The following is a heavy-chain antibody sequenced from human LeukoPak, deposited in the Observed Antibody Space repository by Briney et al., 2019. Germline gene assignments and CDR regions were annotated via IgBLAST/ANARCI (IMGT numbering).Heavy chain of an antibody. CDR1: GFTFSSYA. CDR2: ISGSGGST. J-gene: IGHJ4*02. V-gene: IGHV3-23*01. Sequence: GGSLRLSCAASGFTFSSYAMSWVRQAPGKGLEWVSGISGSGGSTYYADSVKGRFTISRDNSKNTLYMQMNRLRAEDTAVYYCAKLVDTAGRPRQGFDYWGQGTLVTVSS. CDR3: AKLVDTAGRPRQGFDY. D-gene: IGHD5-18*01.